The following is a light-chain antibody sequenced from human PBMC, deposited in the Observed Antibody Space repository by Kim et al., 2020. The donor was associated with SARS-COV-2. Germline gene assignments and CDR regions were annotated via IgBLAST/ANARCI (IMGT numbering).Light chain of an antibody. CDR2: KND. CDR1: SSNIGRNF. Sequence: QSVLTQPPSASATPGQRVTLSCSGSSSNIGRNFVYWFQQVPGTAPKLLIYKNDQRPSGVPDRLSGSKSGTSASLAISGLRSEDEADYYCSVWDNGLSGWVFGGGTQLTVL. J-gene: IGLJ3*02. V-gene: IGLV1-47*01. CDR3: SVWDNGLSGWV.